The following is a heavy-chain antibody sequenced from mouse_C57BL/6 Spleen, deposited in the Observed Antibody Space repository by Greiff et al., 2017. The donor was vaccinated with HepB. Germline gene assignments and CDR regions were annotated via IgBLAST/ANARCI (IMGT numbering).Heavy chain of an antibody. D-gene: IGHD2-4*01. CDR3: ARVDDYDPVYFDY. CDR2: IYPSDSET. V-gene: IGHV1-61*01. J-gene: IGHJ2*01. Sequence: QVQLQQPGAELVRPGSSVKLSCKASGYTFTSYWMDWVKQRPGQGLEWIGNIYPSDSETHYNQKFKDKATLTVDKSSSTAYMQLSSLTSEDSAVYYCARVDDYDPVYFDYWGQGTTLTVSS. CDR1: GYTFTSYW.